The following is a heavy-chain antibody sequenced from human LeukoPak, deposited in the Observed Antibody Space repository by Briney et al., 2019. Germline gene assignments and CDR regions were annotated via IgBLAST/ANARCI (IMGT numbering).Heavy chain of an antibody. J-gene: IGHJ4*02. CDR2: IYPGDSDT. V-gene: IGHV5-51*01. D-gene: IGHD3-22*01. Sequence: GESLKISCKGSGYSFTSYWIGWVRQVPGKGLEWMGIIYPGDSDTRYSPSFQGQVTISADKSISTAYLQWSSLKASDTAMYYCARTTYYYDSSGYYPMYYFDYWGQGTLVTVSS. CDR1: GYSFTSYW. CDR3: ARTTYYYDSSGYYPMYYFDY.